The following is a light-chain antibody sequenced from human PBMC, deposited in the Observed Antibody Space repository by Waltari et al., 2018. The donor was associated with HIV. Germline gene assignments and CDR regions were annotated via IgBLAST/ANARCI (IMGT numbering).Light chain of an antibody. CDR2: RNS. Sequence: QSVLTQPPSASGTPGQRVTIPCSGSNSTFGANYVYWYQQFPGTAPKLLIYRNSQRPSGVPDRFSGSKSGTSASLAISGLRSDDEANYYCATWDDSLSLWVFGGGTKLTVL. J-gene: IGLJ3*02. CDR1: NSTFGANY. V-gene: IGLV1-47*01. CDR3: ATWDDSLSLWV.